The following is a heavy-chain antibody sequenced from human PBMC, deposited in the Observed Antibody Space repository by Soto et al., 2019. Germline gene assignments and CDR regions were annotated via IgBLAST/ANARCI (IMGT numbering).Heavy chain of an antibody. V-gene: IGHV3-23*01. D-gene: IGHD1-26*01. Sequence: PGGSLRLSCAASGFTFSSYAMSWVRQAPGKGLEWVSAISGSGGSTYYADSVKGRFTISRDNSKNTLYLQMNSLRAEDTAVYYWAKGTYAFTSKLHGIDYWGQGTLVTVSS. CDR2: ISGSGGST. J-gene: IGHJ4*02. CDR3: AKGTYAFTSKLHGIDY. CDR1: GFTFSSYA.